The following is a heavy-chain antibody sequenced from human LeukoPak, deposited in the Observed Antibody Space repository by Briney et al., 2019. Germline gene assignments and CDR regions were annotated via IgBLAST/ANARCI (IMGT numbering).Heavy chain of an antibody. V-gene: IGHV3-64*01. CDR2: ISSNGGST. D-gene: IGHD2-21*02. CDR3: ARDIPAYCGGDCHSLADY. Sequence: PGGSLRLSCAASGFTFSSYAMHWVRQAPGRGLEYVSAISSNGGSTYYANSVKGRFTISRDNSKNTLYLQMGSLRAEDMAVYYCARDIPAYCGGDCHSLADYWGQGALVTVSS. CDR1: GFTFSSYA. J-gene: IGHJ4*02.